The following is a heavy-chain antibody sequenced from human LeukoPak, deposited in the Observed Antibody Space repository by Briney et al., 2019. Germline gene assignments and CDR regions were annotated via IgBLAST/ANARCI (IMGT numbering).Heavy chain of an antibody. CDR2: ISYSGNT. D-gene: IGHD1-26*01. CDR3: ARLVGATYDP. V-gene: IGHV4-59*12. Sequence: SETLFLTCTVSGASITSYYWSWIRHPPGGGLEWIGYISYSGNTNYNPSLKSRVTISVDTSKNQFSLKLSSVTAADTAVYYCARLVGATYDPWGQGTLVTVSS. CDR1: GASITSYY. J-gene: IGHJ5*02.